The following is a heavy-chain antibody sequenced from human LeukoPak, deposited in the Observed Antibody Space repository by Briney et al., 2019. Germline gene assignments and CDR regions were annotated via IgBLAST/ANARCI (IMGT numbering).Heavy chain of an antibody. CDR3: ARGPPRFVSF. Sequence: SETLSLTCIVSAYSTSNDYYWDWVRQPPGKGLEWIGGLHHSGTTYYNPSLKSRVTISVDTSQKQISLKVRSVTAADTAICFCARGPPRFVSFWGPGTLVTVSS. V-gene: IGHV4-38-2*02. CDR2: LHHSGTT. D-gene: IGHD5-24*01. J-gene: IGHJ4*02. CDR1: AYSTSNDYY.